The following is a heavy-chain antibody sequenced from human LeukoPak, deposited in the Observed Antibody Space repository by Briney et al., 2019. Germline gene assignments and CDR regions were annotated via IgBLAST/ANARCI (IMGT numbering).Heavy chain of an antibody. CDR3: AKDLGVAAAGTGGDY. D-gene: IGHD6-13*01. J-gene: IGHJ4*02. Sequence: GGSLRLSCAASGFTFSSYGMHWVRQAPGKGLEWWAVIRYDGRNKYYADSVKSRFTISRDNSKNTLYLQMNSLSAEDTAVYYCAKDLGVAAAGTGGDYWGQGTLVTVSS. CDR2: IRYDGRNK. V-gene: IGHV3-30*02. CDR1: GFTFSSYG.